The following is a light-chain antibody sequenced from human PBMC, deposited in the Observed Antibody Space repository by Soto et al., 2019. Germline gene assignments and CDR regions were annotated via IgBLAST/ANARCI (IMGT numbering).Light chain of an antibody. V-gene: IGKV3-11*01. CDR2: DAS. Sequence: EIVLTQSPATLSLSPGEIATLSCRASQSVSSYLAWYQQKPGHAPSLLIYDASNRATGIPARFSGSGSGTDFTLTIRSLEPEDFAVYSSQQRSNWPLTFGGGTKVEIK. J-gene: IGKJ4*01. CDR3: QQRSNWPLT. CDR1: QSVSSY.